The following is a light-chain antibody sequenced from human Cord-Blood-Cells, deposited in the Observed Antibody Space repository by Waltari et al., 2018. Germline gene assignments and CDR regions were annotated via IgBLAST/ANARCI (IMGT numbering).Light chain of an antibody. CDR3: CSYAGSSTLV. J-gene: IGLJ2*01. V-gene: IGLV2-23*02. CDR1: SSDVGSYNL. Sequence: QSDLTQPASVSGPPGQSLTISCTGTSSDVGSYNLVSWYQQHPGKAPKLMIYEVSKRPSGVSNRFSGSKSGNTASLTISGLQAEDEADYYCCSYAGSSTLVFGGGTKLTVL. CDR2: EVS.